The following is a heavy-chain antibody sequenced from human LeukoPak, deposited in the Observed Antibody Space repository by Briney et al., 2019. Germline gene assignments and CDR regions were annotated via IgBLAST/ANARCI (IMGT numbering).Heavy chain of an antibody. CDR1: GLTFSSYG. J-gene: IGHJ6*03. Sequence: GGSLRLSCAASGLTFSSYGMHWVRQAPGKGLEWVTVISYDGSNKYYADSVKGRFTISRDNSRNTLYLHMNSLRAEDTAVYYCARVIRGELLRNYYYSYYYMDVWGKGTTVTVSS. CDR2: ISYDGSNK. V-gene: IGHV3-30*03. D-gene: IGHD1-7*01. CDR3: ARVIRGELLRNYYYSYYYMDV.